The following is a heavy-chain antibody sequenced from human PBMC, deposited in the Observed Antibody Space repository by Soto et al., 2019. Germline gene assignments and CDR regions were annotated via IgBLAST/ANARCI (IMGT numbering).Heavy chain of an antibody. CDR2: IIPIFGTA. CDR3: AREYRNIVTGYPNYYHYGMYV. Sequence: SVKVSCKASGGTFSSYAISWVRQAPGQGLEWMGGIIPIFGTANYAQKFQGRVTITADESTSTAYMELSSLRSEDTAVYYCAREYRNIVTGYPNYYHYGMYVWGQGTTVTVSS. V-gene: IGHV1-69*13. D-gene: IGHD3-9*01. CDR1: GGTFSSYA. J-gene: IGHJ6*02.